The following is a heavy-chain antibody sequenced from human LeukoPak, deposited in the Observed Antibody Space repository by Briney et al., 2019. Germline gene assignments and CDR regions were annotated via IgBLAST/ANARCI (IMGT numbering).Heavy chain of an antibody. CDR3: ARGGRGIVVVPAATHYYYYYYMDV. D-gene: IGHD2-2*01. CDR2: MNPNSGNT. J-gene: IGHJ6*03. Sequence: ASVKVSCKASGYTFTNYDINWVRQATGQGLEWMGWMNPNSGNTGYAQKFQGRVTITRNTSISTAYMELSSLRSEDTAVYYCARGGRGIVVVPAATHYYYYYYMDVWGKGTTVTVSS. V-gene: IGHV1-8*03. CDR1: GYTFTNYD.